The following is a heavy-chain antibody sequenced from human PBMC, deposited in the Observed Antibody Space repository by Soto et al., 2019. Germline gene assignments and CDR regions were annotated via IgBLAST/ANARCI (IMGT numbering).Heavy chain of an antibody. D-gene: IGHD5-12*01. CDR3: ASVAI. CDR2: IKQDGTEK. V-gene: IGHV3-7*01. Sequence: ESGGGLVQPGGSLRLSCAASGFTFSNYWMSWVRQAPGKGLEWVANIKQDGTEKNYVDSVRGRFTISRDNAKNSLDLQMNSLTAEDMAVYYCASVAIWGQGTLVTVSS. J-gene: IGHJ4*02. CDR1: GFTFSNYW.